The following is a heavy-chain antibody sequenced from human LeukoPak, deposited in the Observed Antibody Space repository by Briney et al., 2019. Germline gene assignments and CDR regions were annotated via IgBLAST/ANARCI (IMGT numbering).Heavy chain of an antibody. CDR3: ARQPRGTVVFDY. D-gene: IGHD4-23*01. CDR2: IDPSDSYI. J-gene: IGHJ4*02. V-gene: IGHV5-10-1*01. CDR1: GYRFTSYW. Sequence: GESLKISCKGSGYRFTSYWIGWVRQMPGKGLEWMGRIDPSDSYINHSPSFQGHVSISADKSVSTAYLQWSSLKASDSAMYYCARQPRGTVVFDYWGQGTLVTVSS.